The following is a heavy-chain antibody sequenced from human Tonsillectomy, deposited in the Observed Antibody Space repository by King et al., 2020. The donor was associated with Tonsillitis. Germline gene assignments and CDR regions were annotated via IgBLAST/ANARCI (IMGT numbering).Heavy chain of an antibody. D-gene: IGHD6-13*01. V-gene: IGHV4-31*03. J-gene: IGHJ5*02. CDR1: GGSISSGGYY. CDR2: FSYSGIS. Sequence: LPESGPGLVKPSQTLSLTCTVSGGSISSGGYYWSWIRQHPGKGLEWIGYFSYSGISYYNPSLKSRVTISVDTSKNQFSLKLSSVTAADTAVYYCARLAAAGTNWFDPWGQGTLVTVSS. CDR3: ARLAAAGTNWFDP.